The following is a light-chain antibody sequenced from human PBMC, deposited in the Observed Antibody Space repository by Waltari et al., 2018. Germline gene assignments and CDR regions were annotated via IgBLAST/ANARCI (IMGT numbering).Light chain of an antibody. CDR3: QQYNNWPYT. J-gene: IGKJ2*01. CDR1: QTINNN. CDR2: DAF. V-gene: IGKV3-15*01. Sequence: EVAMTLSPATLSVSTGERATLSCMASQTINNNLAWYQQKPGQAPRLLIYDAFTRATGVPARFSGGESGTAFTLTISSLQSEDFAVYFCQQYNNWPYTFGQGTKLEIK.